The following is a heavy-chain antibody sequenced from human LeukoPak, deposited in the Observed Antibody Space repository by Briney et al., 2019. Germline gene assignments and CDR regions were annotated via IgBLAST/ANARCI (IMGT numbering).Heavy chain of an antibody. J-gene: IGHJ6*02. CDR1: GFTFSSYA. D-gene: IGHD6-13*01. Sequence: PGGSLRLSCAASGFTFSSYAMSWVRQAPGKGLEWVSAISGSGGSTYYADSVKGRFTISRDNSKNTLYLQINSLRAEDTAVYYCAKEYSSSWYWTYYGMDVWGQGTTVTVSS. V-gene: IGHV3-23*01. CDR3: AKEYSSSWYWTYYGMDV. CDR2: ISGSGGST.